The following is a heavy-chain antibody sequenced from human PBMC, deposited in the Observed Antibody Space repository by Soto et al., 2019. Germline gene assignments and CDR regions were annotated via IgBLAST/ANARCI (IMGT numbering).Heavy chain of an antibody. Sequence: QVHFIQSGAEVKRPGASVKVSCKVSGYTLAEVSIHWVRQAPGKGLEWMGGFDPEDDETLVAQTFQGRITMTEDSSADTAYMELLSLRSEDTAVYFCVAAVSCHGATCYSGHNWFDPWGQGTLVTVSS. D-gene: IGHD2-15*01. CDR1: GYTLAEVS. J-gene: IGHJ5*02. CDR2: FDPEDDET. V-gene: IGHV1-24*01. CDR3: VAAVSCHGATCYSGHNWFDP.